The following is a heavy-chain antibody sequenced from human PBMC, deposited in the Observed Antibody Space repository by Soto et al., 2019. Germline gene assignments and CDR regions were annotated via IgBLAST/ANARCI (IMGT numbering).Heavy chain of an antibody. CDR3: AKRGDFWSDGMDV. V-gene: IGHV3-23*01. CDR2: ISGSGGST. D-gene: IGHD3-3*01. Sequence: EVQLLESGGGLVQPGGSLRLSCAASGFTFSSYAMSWVRQAPGKGLEWVSAISGSGGSTYYADSVKGRFTISRDNSKNTLYLQMISLIAEDTAVYYCAKRGDFWSDGMDVWGQGTTVTVSS. CDR1: GFTFSSYA. J-gene: IGHJ6*02.